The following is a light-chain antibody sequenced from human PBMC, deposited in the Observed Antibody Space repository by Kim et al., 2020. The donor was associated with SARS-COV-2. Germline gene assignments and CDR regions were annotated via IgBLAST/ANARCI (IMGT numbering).Light chain of an antibody. J-gene: IGLJ3*02. CDR3: CSYGGSYTWV. CDR2: DVN. V-gene: IGLV2-11*01. Sequence: QSALTQPRSVSGSPGQSVTISCTGTSSDVGNYDLVSWHQQLPGTAPTLMISDVNKRPSGVPDRFSGSKSGNTASLTISGLQAEDEGDYYCCSYGGSYTWVFGGGTKVTVL. CDR1: SSDVGNYDL.